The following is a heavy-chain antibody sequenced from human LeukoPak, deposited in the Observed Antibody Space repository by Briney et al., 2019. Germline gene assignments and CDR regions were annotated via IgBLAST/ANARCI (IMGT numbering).Heavy chain of an antibody. Sequence: SETLSLTCTVSGGSISSYYWSWIRQPPGKGLEWIGYIYYSGSTNYNPSLKSRVTISVNTSKNQFSLKLSSVTAADTAVYYCARGLLDGYTHPAAFDIWGQGTMVTVSS. CDR1: GGSISSYY. CDR2: IYYSGST. CDR3: ARGLLDGYTHPAAFDI. D-gene: IGHD5-24*01. V-gene: IGHV4-59*01. J-gene: IGHJ3*02.